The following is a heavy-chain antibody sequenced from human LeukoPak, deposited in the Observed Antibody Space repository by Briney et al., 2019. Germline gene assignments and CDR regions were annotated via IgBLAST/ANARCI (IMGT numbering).Heavy chain of an antibody. D-gene: IGHD3-10*01. CDR2: IIPIFGTA. Sequence: ASVKVSCKASGGTFSSYAISWVRQAPGQGLEWMGGIIPIFGTANYAQKFQGRVTITTDESTSTAYMELSSLRSEDTAVYYCASSRYYGSGSYYRGAAHYFDYWGQGTLVTVSS. V-gene: IGHV1-69*05. J-gene: IGHJ4*02. CDR1: GGTFSSYA. CDR3: ASSRYYGSGSYYRGAAHYFDY.